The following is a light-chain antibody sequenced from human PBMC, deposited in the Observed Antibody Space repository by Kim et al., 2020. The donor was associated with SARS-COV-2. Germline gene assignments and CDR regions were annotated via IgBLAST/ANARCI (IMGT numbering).Light chain of an antibody. CDR3: QQYNNWPYT. V-gene: IGKV3D-15*01. CDR1: QSVSSN. Sequence: SATLTCMARQSVSSNLAWFQQKPGQAPRRLIYGASTRATGIPATVSGSGSGTEFTLTISSLQSADFAVYYCQQYNNWPYTFGQETKLEI. J-gene: IGKJ2*01. CDR2: GAS.